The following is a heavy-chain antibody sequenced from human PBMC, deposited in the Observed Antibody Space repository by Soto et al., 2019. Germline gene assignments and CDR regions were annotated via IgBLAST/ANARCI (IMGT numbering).Heavy chain of an antibody. V-gene: IGHV5-10-1*01. Sequence: GESLKISCKGSGYSFTSYWISWVRQMPGEGLEWMGKIDPRDSYTKYSPSFQGHVTISVEKSISTAYLQWSSLKASDTAIYYCARHSYTSAANYDRHYGMDVWGQGTTVTVSS. CDR3: ARHSYTSAANYDRHYGMDV. CDR2: IDPRDSYT. D-gene: IGHD6-19*01. J-gene: IGHJ6*02. CDR1: GYSFTSYW.